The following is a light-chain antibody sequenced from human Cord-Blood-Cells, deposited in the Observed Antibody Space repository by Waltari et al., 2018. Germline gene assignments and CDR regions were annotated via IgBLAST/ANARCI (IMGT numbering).Light chain of an antibody. Sequence: EIVMTRSPATVSVSPGDRATLSCRASQSVSSKLASYPQKPGQAPRHLIYGASTRATGIPARFSGGVCETELHLTIISLQSEDLAVYYCQQYNNWSWTGGQGTKVEIK. CDR3: QQYNNWSWT. CDR1: QSVSSK. CDR2: GAS. V-gene: IGKV3-15*01. J-gene: IGKJ1*01.